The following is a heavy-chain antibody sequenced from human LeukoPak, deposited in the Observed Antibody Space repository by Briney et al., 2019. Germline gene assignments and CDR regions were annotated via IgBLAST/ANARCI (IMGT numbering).Heavy chain of an antibody. J-gene: IGHJ5*02. V-gene: IGHV4-34*01. CDR3: ASADYNRLAGSYRFDP. Sequence: SETLSLTCAVYGGSFSGYYWSWIRQPPGKGLEWIGEINHRGSTYYNPSLESRVTISADTSKTQFSLKLSSVTAEDTAIYYCASADYNRLAGSYRFDPWGQGTLVTVSS. D-gene: IGHD3-10*01. CDR1: GGSFSGYY. CDR2: INHRGST.